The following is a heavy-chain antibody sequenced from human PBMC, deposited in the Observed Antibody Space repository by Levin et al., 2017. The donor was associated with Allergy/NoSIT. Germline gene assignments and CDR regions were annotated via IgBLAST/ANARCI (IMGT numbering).Heavy chain of an antibody. J-gene: IGHJ3*02. CDR3: ARDVSGYYDILTASHDAFDI. D-gene: IGHD3-9*01. CDR1: GYTFTSYY. CDR2: INPSGGST. Sequence: GESLKISCKASGYTFTSYYMHWVRQAPGQGLEWMGIINPSGGSTSYAQKFQGRVTMTSDTSTSTVYMELSSLTSEDTAVYYCARDVSGYYDILTASHDAFDIWGPGTMVTVSS. V-gene: IGHV1-46*01.